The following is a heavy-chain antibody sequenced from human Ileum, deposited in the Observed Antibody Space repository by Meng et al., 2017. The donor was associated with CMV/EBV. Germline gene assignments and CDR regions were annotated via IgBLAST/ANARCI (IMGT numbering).Heavy chain of an antibody. CDR2: ISSSSSYI. CDR1: GFTFRSYS. Sequence: LSCAASGFTFRSYSMHWVRQAPGKGLEWVSSISSSSSYIYYADSVKGRFTISRDNAKNSLYLQMNSLRAEDTAVYYCARGSAARPWGYWGQGTLVTVSS. D-gene: IGHD6-6*01. J-gene: IGHJ4*02. V-gene: IGHV3-21*01. CDR3: ARGSAARPWGY.